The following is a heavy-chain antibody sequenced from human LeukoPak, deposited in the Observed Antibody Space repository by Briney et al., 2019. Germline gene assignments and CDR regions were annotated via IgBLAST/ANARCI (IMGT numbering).Heavy chain of an antibody. CDR1: GFSFDDYA. Sequence: GGSLRLSCAASGFSFDDYAMHWVRQAPGKGLEWVSGISWNSGSIDYVGSVKGRFTISRDNAKNSLYLQMTSLRPEHTAFYYCAKGTGRYWTFLDYWGQGILVTVSS. J-gene: IGHJ4*02. D-gene: IGHD1-1*01. CDR3: AKGTGRYWTFLDY. CDR2: ISWNSGSI. V-gene: IGHV3-9*01.